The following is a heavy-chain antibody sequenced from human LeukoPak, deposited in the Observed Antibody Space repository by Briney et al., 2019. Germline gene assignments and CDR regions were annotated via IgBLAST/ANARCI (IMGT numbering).Heavy chain of an antibody. CDR3: ARETPRVVVAATGKGSWFDP. J-gene: IGHJ5*02. D-gene: IGHD2-15*01. CDR2: IYYSGST. Sequence: PSETLSLTCTVSGGSISSGVYYWSWIRQHPEKGLEYIGYIYYSGSTYYNPSLKSRVTISVDTSKNQFSLKLSSVTAADTAVYYCARETPRVVVAATGKGSWFDPWGQGTLVTVSS. V-gene: IGHV4-30-4*08. CDR1: GGSISSGVYY.